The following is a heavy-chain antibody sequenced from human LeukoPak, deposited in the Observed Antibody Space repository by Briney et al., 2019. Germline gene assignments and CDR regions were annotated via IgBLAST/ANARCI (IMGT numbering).Heavy chain of an antibody. Sequence: GGSLRLSYAASGFTFDDYGMSWVRQAPGKGLEWVSGIDRNGDSTGYADSVEGRFTISRDDAKNSLYLQMDSLRAEDTALYYCARDHKGGDGADAFWGHGTMVTVSS. D-gene: IGHD5-24*01. J-gene: IGHJ3*01. CDR2: IDRNGDST. V-gene: IGHV3-20*03. CDR3: ARDHKGGDGADAF. CDR1: GFTFDDYG.